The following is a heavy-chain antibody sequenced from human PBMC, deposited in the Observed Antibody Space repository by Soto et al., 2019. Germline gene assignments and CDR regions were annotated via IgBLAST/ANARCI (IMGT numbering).Heavy chain of an antibody. J-gene: IGHJ4*02. CDR1: GCSISSSNW. CDR2: IYYSGTT. V-gene: IGHV4-28*01. CDR3: ARREIQGPIDY. Sequence: PSETLSLTCAVSGCSISSSNWWGWIRQPPGKGLEWIGDIYYSGTTYYNPSLKSRVTMSVDTSKNQFSLKLTSVTAVDTAVYYCARREIQGPIDYWGQGTLVTVSS. D-gene: IGHD1-26*01.